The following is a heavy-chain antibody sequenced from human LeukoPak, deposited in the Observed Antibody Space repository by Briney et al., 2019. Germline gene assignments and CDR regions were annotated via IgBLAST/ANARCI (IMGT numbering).Heavy chain of an antibody. D-gene: IGHD5-18*01. J-gene: IGHJ4*02. V-gene: IGHV3-30*02. Sequence: GGSLRLSCAASGFTFSSYGMHWVRQAPGKGLEWVAFIRYDGSNKYYADSVKGRFTISRDNSKNTLYLQMNSLRAADTAVYYCARTSGYSYGYDYWGQGTLVTVSS. CDR2: IRYDGSNK. CDR3: ARTSGYSYGYDY. CDR1: GFTFSSYG.